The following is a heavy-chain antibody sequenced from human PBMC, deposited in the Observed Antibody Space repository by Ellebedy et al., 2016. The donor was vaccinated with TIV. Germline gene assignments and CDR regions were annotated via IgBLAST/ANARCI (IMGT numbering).Heavy chain of an antibody. D-gene: IGHD5-18*01. V-gene: IGHV1-24*01. Sequence: ASVKVSXXVSGYTLTELSMHWVRQAPGKGLEWMGGFDPEDGETIYAQKFQGRVTMTEDTSTDTAYMELSSLRSEDTAVYYCATLSRPSTWIQLRPIDYWGQGTLVTVSS. CDR2: FDPEDGET. CDR3: ATLSRPSTWIQLRPIDY. J-gene: IGHJ4*02. CDR1: GYTLTELS.